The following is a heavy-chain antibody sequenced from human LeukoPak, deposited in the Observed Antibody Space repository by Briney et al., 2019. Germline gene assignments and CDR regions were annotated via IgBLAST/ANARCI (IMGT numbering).Heavy chain of an antibody. CDR1: EFTFSSYS. D-gene: IGHD3-22*01. J-gene: IGHJ3*02. V-gene: IGHV3-48*01. Sequence: GGSLRLSCAASEFTFSSYSMNWVSQAPGKGLEWVSYISSSSSTIYYSDSVKGRFTISRDNAKNSLYLQMNSLRAEDTAVYYCARGPDYYDSSGYYLGDAFDIWGQGTMVTVSS. CDR2: ISSSSSTI. CDR3: ARGPDYYDSSGYYLGDAFDI.